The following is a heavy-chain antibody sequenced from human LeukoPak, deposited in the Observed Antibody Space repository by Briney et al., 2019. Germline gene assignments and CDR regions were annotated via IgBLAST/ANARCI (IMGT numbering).Heavy chain of an antibody. CDR1: GGSISGSSYY. CDR3: ARQISRYGDYGPYYYYYYMDV. Sequence: PSETLSVTCTVSGGSISGSSYYWGWIRQPPGKGLEWIGSIYYSGSTYYNPSLKSRVTISVDTSKNQFSLKLSSVTAADTAVYYCARQISRYGDYGPYYYYYYMDVWGKGTTVTVSS. J-gene: IGHJ6*03. D-gene: IGHD4-17*01. CDR2: IYYSGST. V-gene: IGHV4-39*01.